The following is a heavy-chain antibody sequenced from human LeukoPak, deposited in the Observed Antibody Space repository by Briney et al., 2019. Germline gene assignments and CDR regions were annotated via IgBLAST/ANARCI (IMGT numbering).Heavy chain of an antibody. Sequence: PGRSLRLSCAASGFAFSRNWMHGVRQARGKGLVWVSRINSDGSATHYADSVKGRFTIPRDNAKNTLYLQMNSLRAEDTAVYYCATDPDSGGWSTFDYWGQGTLVTVSS. D-gene: IGHD6-19*01. CDR2: INSDGSAT. CDR3: ATDPDSGGWSTFDY. CDR1: GFAFSRNW. V-gene: IGHV3-74*01. J-gene: IGHJ4*02.